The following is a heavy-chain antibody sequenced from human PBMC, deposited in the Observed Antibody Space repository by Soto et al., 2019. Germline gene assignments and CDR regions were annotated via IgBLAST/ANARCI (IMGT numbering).Heavy chain of an antibody. Sequence: QVQLVQSGAEVKKPGASVRVSCKASGYTFTSYDVNWVRQATGQGLEWMGWMNPNSGNTGYAQKFPGGVTMLRDSSTSTAYMELRTLGSEDTAVDYSAGGQSNWGNYYYGLDVWGKGTTVIVSS. J-gene: IGHJ6*04. V-gene: IGHV1-8*01. CDR3: AGGQSNWGNYYYGLDV. CDR1: GYTFTSYD. D-gene: IGHD7-27*01. CDR2: MNPNSGNT.